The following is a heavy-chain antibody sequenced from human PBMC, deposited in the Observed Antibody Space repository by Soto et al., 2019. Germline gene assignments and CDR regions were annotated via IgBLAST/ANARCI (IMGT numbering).Heavy chain of an antibody. Sequence: ASVKVSCKASGGTFTSYTISWVRQAPAQGLEWMGMITPSGGSTSYAQKFQGRVTMTRDTSTSTVYMELSSLRSEDTAVYYCAGSRRGYDSSGIGYAFDIWGQGTMVTVSS. D-gene: IGHD3-22*01. CDR2: ITPSGGST. CDR1: GGTFTSYT. CDR3: AGSRRGYDSSGIGYAFDI. V-gene: IGHV1-46*01. J-gene: IGHJ3*02.